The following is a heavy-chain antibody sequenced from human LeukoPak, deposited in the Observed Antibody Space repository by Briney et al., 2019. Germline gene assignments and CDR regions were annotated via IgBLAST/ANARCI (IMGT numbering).Heavy chain of an antibody. Sequence: RGCRRLCCAASGWTFSSSDMDGVRQDTRKGLEWVSGISSGGATFYAGSVRGRFTISRENAKNFLYLQMNSLRAEDTAMYHCVTGAEGWAYWGQGALVTVSS. CDR2: ISSGGAT. CDR1: GWTFSSSD. D-gene: IGHD1-26*01. V-gene: IGHV3-13*01. J-gene: IGHJ4*02. CDR3: VTGAEGWAY.